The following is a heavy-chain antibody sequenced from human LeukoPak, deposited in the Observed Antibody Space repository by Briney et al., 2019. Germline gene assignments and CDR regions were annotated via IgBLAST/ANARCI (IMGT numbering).Heavy chain of an antibody. Sequence: PSETLSLTCTISGGSINSDTYYWAWIRQPPGKGLEWIGSIHYTGSTYQNPSLKSRVTVSVDTSKNQFSLRLRPVTAADTAVYFCARQSLLIPTNWFDLWGQGTLVTVSS. CDR2: IHYTGST. CDR3: ARQSLLIPTNWFDL. J-gene: IGHJ5*02. V-gene: IGHV4-39*01. CDR1: GGSINSDTYY. D-gene: IGHD3-10*01.